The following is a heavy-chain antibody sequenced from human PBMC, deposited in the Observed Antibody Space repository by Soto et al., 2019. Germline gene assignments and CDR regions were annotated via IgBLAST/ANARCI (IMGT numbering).Heavy chain of an antibody. D-gene: IGHD6-13*01. CDR3: AKSPEASWYLIWYFDY. CDR1: GFTFSSYA. J-gene: IGHJ4*02. Sequence: GGSLRLSCSASGFTFSSYAMSWVRQAPGKGLEWVSAISGSGGSTYYADSVKGRFTISRDNSKNTLYLQMNSLRAEDTAVYYCAKSPEASWYLIWYFDYWGQGTLVTVSS. V-gene: IGHV3-23*01. CDR2: ISGSGGST.